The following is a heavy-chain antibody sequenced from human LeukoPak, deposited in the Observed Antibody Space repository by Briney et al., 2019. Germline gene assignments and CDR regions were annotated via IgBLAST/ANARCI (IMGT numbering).Heavy chain of an antibody. CDR1: GFSFSSYG. J-gene: IGHJ5*02. CDR3: AKGPLYDSTGYYNWFDP. Sequence: PGRSLRLSCAASGFSFSSYGMHWVRQAPGNGLEWVAVTSYDGSEKSYADSVKGRFTISRDNSKNTLYLQMNSLKTEDTALYYCAKGPLYDSTGYYNWFDPWGQGTLVTVSS. V-gene: IGHV3-30*18. D-gene: IGHD3-22*01. CDR2: TSYDGSEK.